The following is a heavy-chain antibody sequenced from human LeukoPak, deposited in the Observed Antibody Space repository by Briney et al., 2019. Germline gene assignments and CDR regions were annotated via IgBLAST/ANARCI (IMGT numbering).Heavy chain of an antibody. Sequence: ASVNVSCKASDYTFTKYGITWVRQAPGQGLEWLGWISGYVAKTTYAQKVQGRVTMTSDTSTSTAYMELRSLRSDDTAVYYCARVRGILWSGVSVDAFDIWGQGTMVTVSA. V-gene: IGHV1-18*01. CDR2: ISGYVAKT. CDR1: DYTFTKYG. CDR3: ARVRGILWSGVSVDAFDI. J-gene: IGHJ3*02. D-gene: IGHD3-10*01.